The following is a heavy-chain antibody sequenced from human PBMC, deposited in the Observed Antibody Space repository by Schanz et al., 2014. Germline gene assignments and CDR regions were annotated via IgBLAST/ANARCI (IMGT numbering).Heavy chain of an antibody. CDR3: ARDGVDAAAGGNY. J-gene: IGHJ4*02. Sequence: QVQLVQSGAEVKKPGSSVKVSCKASGGTFSSYTISWVRQAPGQGLEWVGRFIPILDVGNYAQKFQGRVTMTRDTSTSTVYMELSSLRSEDTAVYYCARDGVDAAAGGNYWGQGTLVTVSS. CDR2: FIPILDVG. D-gene: IGHD6-13*01. CDR1: GGTFSSYT. V-gene: IGHV1-69*08.